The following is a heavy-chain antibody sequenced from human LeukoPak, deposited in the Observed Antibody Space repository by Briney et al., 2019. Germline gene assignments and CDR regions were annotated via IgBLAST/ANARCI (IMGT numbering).Heavy chain of an antibody. J-gene: IGHJ4*02. CDR1: GFTFSSYW. V-gene: IGHV3-7*01. CDR2: IKQDGSEK. Sequence: PGGSLRLSCAASGFTFSSYWMSWVRQAPGKGLEWVANIKQDGSEKYYVDSVKGRFTISRDNAKNSLYLQMNSLRAEDTAVYHCARDYLGSSSGWYPRVYWGQGTLVTVSS. D-gene: IGHD6-19*01. CDR3: ARDYLGSSSGWYPRVY.